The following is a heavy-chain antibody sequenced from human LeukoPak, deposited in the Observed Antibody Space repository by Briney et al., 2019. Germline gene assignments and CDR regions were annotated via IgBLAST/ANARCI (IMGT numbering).Heavy chain of an antibody. D-gene: IGHD1-26*01. J-gene: IGHJ4*02. V-gene: IGHV3-11*04. CDR1: GFTFSDYY. CDR3: ARVRGSYSVDY. Sequence: GGSLRLSCAASGFTFSDYYMSWIRQAPGKGQEWISYISSSGTTIYYADSVKGRFTISSDNAKNSLYLQMNSLRAEDTAVYYCARVRGSYSVDYWGQGTLVTVSS. CDR2: ISSSGTTI.